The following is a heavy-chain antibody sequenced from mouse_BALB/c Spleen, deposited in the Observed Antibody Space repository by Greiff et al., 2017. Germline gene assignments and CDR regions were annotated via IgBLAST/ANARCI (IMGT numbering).Heavy chain of an antibody. D-gene: IGHD1-1*01. CDR3: ARNRIYYYGSSSFAY. V-gene: IGHV2-2*01. CDR1: GFSLTSYG. CDR2: IWSGGST. J-gene: IGHJ3*01. Sequence: QVQLQQSGPGLVQPSQSLSITCTVSGFSLTSYGVHWVRQSPGKGLEWLGVIWSGGSTDYNAAFISRLSISKDNSKSQVFFKMNSLQADDTAIYYCARNRIYYYGSSSFAYWGQGTLVTVSA.